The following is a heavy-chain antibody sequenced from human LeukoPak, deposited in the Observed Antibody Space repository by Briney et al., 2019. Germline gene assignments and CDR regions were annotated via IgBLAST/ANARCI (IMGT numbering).Heavy chain of an antibody. Sequence: PGGSLRLSCAASGFTFSSYWMSWVRQAPGKGLEWVANIKQDGSEKYYVDSVKGRFTISRDNAKNSLYLQMNSLRAEDTAVYYCARDQSSGWVPTFDPWGQGTLVTVSS. D-gene: IGHD6-19*01. CDR3: ARDQSSGWVPTFDP. J-gene: IGHJ5*02. CDR1: GFTFSSYW. V-gene: IGHV3-7*01. CDR2: IKQDGSEK.